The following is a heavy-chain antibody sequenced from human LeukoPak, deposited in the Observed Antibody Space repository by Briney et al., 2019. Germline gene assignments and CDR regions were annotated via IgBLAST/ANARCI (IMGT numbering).Heavy chain of an antibody. D-gene: IGHD6-19*01. V-gene: IGHV1-69*06. CDR2: FIPIFGTA. J-gene: IGHJ4*02. CDR1: EGTFNNYA. CDR3: ARDVFLGAVAGRRADY. Sequence: GASVKVSCKTPEGTFNNYAITWVRQAPGQGLEWMGVFIPIFGTANYAQKFQGRVTIIADKSTSTAFLELSSLTSDDTAIYYCARDVFLGAVAGRRADYWGQGTLVTVSS.